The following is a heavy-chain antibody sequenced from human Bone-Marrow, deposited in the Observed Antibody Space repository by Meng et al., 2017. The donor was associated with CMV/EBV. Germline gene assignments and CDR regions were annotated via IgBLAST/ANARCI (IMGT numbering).Heavy chain of an antibody. D-gene: IGHD3-3*01. CDR3: ARDGGLPDAFDI. CDR1: GFTFSSYG. V-gene: IGHV3-30*03. CDR2: ISYDGINT. Sequence: GESLKISCAASGFTFSSYGMHWVRQAPGKGLDWVAVISYDGINTFYVDSVKGRFTISRDNSKNTLYLQVNSLTAEDTAVYYCARDGGLPDAFDIWGQGTMVTVSS. J-gene: IGHJ3*02.